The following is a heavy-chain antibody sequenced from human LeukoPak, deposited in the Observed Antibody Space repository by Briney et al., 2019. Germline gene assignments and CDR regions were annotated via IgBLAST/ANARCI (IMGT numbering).Heavy chain of an antibody. Sequence: GGSLRLSCAASGFTFSSYGMTWVRQAPGKGLEWVSGITGSGDYTNYADSVKGRFTISRDNSKNTLYLQMNSLRAEDTAVDYCAKTYGSGSRYYFDCWGQGTLVTVSS. CDR2: ITGSGDYT. V-gene: IGHV3-23*01. CDR1: GFTFSSYG. CDR3: AKTYGSGSRYYFDC. J-gene: IGHJ4*02. D-gene: IGHD3-10*01.